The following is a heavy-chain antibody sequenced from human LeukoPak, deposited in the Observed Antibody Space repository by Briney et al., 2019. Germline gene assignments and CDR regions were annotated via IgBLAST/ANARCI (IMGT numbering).Heavy chain of an antibody. D-gene: IGHD3-3*01. J-gene: IGHJ4*02. Sequence: GRSLRLSCVASGFTFNEAWMSWVRQAPEKGLEWVGHIKNKGDGSTTDYAAAVKGRFTISRDDSKNTLYLQMNSMKTEDTAVDYCSTDEWTWGQGTLVSVSS. CDR2: IKNKGDGSTT. CDR3: STDEWT. CDR1: GFTFNEAW. V-gene: IGHV3-15*01.